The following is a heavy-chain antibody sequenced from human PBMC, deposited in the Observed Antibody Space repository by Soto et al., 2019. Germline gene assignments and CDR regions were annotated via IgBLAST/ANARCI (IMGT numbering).Heavy chain of an antibody. J-gene: IGHJ4*02. CDR1: GGSISRYY. Sequence: SQTRCLRCTGSGGSISRYYWSWIRQPPGKGLEWIGYIYYSGRTHSNPSLRSRVTISVDTSKNQFSLKLSSVTAADTAVYYCARAPAPLYSRSWYYFDYGAREPWSPSP. CDR3: ARAPAPLYSRSWYYFDY. CDR2: IYYSGRT. V-gene: IGHV4-59*01. D-gene: IGHD6-13*01.